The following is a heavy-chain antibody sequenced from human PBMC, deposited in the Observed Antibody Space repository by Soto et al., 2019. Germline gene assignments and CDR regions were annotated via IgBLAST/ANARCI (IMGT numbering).Heavy chain of an antibody. CDR3: ARGGVVVAARGYYFDY. Sequence: SETLSLTCTVYGGSFSGYYWSWIRQPPGKGLEWIGEINHSGSTNYNPSLKSRVTISVDTSKNQFSLKLSSVTAADTAVYYCARGGVVVAARGYYFDYWGQGTLVTVSS. CDR2: INHSGST. J-gene: IGHJ4*02. CDR1: GGSFSGYY. D-gene: IGHD2-15*01. V-gene: IGHV4-34*01.